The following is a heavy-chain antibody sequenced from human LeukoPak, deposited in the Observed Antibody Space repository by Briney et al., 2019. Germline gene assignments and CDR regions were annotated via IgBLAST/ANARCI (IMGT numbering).Heavy chain of an antibody. D-gene: IGHD2-2*01. Sequence: PGGSLRLSCEASGFTFYSYWMHWVRQAPGKGLVWVSCIKSDGSITNYADSVRGRFTISRDNAKSTLYLQMDSLRVEDTAVYYCAKRAIVVVPAAYDAFDIWGQGTMVTVSS. CDR2: IKSDGSIT. J-gene: IGHJ3*02. CDR1: GFTFYSYW. CDR3: AKRAIVVVPAAYDAFDI. V-gene: IGHV3-74*01.